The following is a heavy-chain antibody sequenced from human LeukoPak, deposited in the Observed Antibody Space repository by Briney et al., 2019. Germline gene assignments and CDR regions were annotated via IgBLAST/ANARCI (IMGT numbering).Heavy chain of an antibody. CDR2: ISSSSSTI. V-gene: IGHV3-48*01. Sequence: TGGSLRLSCAASGFTFSSYSMNWVRQAPGKGLGWVSYISSSSSTIYYADSVKGRFTISRDNAKNSLYLQMNSLRAEDTAVYYCARDYSGYDPDAFDIWGQGTMVTVSS. CDR3: ARDYSGYDPDAFDI. CDR1: GFTFSSYS. D-gene: IGHD5-12*01. J-gene: IGHJ3*02.